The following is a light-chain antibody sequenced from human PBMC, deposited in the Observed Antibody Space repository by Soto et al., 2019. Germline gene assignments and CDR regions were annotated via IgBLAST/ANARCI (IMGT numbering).Light chain of an antibody. V-gene: IGKV1-12*01. CDR3: QQADSFPLT. Sequence: DIQITQSPATLSASAAERVTITCLASQSISSWLAWYQQKPGAAPKLLIYAASTCYGGVPSRFSGSGSGTEFTLTINSLQPEDFATYYCQQADSFPLTFGGGTRVDIK. J-gene: IGKJ4*01. CDR1: QSISSW. CDR2: AAS.